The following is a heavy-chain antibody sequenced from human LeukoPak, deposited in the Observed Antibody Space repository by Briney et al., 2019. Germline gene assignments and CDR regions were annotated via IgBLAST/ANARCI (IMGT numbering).Heavy chain of an antibody. CDR2: IYYSGST. J-gene: IGHJ4*02. V-gene: IGHV4-59*01. CDR3: ASSRSSSGWSLIDY. D-gene: IGHD6-19*01. Sequence: PSETLSLTCTVSGGSISSYYWSWIRQPPGKGLEWVGYIYYSGSTNYNPSLKRRVTTSVDTSKNRFSLKVSSVTAADTAVYYCASSRSSSGWSLIDYWGQGTLVTVSS. CDR1: GGSISSYY.